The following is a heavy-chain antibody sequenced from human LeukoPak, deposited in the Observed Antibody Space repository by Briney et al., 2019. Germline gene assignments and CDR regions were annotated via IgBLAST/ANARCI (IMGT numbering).Heavy chain of an antibody. CDR2: VDPEDGET. V-gene: IGHV1-69-2*01. CDR1: GYTFTDYY. J-gene: IGHJ4*02. D-gene: IGHD3-3*01. CDR3: ATDGSQDYDFWSGYIY. Sequence: ASVKISCKLSGYTFTDYYMHWVQQAPGKGLEWMGLVDPEDGETIYAEKFQGRVTITADTSTDTAYMELSSLRSEDTAVYYCATDGSQDYDFWSGYIYWGQGTLVTVSS.